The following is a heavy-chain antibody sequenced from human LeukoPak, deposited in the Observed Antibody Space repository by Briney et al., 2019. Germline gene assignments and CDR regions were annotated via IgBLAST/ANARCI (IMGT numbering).Heavy chain of an antibody. V-gene: IGHV1-8*01. Sequence: GASVKVSCKASGYTFTSYDINWVRQATGQGLEWMGWMNPNSGNTGYAQKFQGRVTMTRNTSISTAYMELSSLRSEDTAVYYCARRLYGDYYFVYWGQGTLVTVSS. CDR2: MNPNSGNT. D-gene: IGHD4-17*01. J-gene: IGHJ4*02. CDR1: GYTFTSYD. CDR3: ARRLYGDYYFVY.